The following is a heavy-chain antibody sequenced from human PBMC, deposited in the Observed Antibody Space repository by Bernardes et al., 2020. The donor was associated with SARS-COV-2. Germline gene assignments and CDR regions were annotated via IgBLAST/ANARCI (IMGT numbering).Heavy chain of an antibody. CDR3: TRECYESGDYELSPSGTAFDI. V-gene: IGHV3-49*03. D-gene: IGHD4-17*01. CDR2: IRSKAYGGTT. J-gene: IGHJ3*02. CDR1: GFTFGDYA. Sequence: GGSLRLSCTASGFTFGDYAMSWFRQAPGKGLEWVGFIRSKAYGGTTEYAASVKGRFTISRDDSKSIAYLQMNSLKTEDTAVYYCTRECYESGDYELSPSGTAFDIWGQGTMVTVSS.